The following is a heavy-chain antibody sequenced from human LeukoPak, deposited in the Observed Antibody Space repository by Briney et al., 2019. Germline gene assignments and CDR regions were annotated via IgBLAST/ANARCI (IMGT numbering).Heavy chain of an antibody. J-gene: IGHJ4*02. V-gene: IGHV3-23*01. Sequence: GGSLRLSCAASGFTFSSYAMSWVRQAPGKGLEWVSAISGSGGSTYYADSVKGRFTISRDNSKNTLYLQMNSLRAEDTAVYYCAEDFRSGIFWSGYYLDYWGQGTLVTVSS. CDR3: AEDFRSGIFWSGYYLDY. CDR1: GFTFSSYA. CDR2: ISGSGGST. D-gene: IGHD3-3*01.